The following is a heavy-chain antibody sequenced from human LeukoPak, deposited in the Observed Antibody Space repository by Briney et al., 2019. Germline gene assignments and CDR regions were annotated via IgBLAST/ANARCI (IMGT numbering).Heavy chain of an antibody. D-gene: IGHD3-3*01. CDR2: IIPILGIA. V-gene: IGHV1-69*04. CDR1: GGTFSSYA. CDR3: ARGPAVRFLEWYGAYYFDY. Sequence: SVKVSCKASGGTFSSYAISWVRQAPGQGLEWMGRIIPILGIANYAQKFQGRVTITADKSTSTAHMELSSLRSEDTAVYYCARGPAVRFLEWYGAYYFDYWGQGTLVTVSS. J-gene: IGHJ4*02.